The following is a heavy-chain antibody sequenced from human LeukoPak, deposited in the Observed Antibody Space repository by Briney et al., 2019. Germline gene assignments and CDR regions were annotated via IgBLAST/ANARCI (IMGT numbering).Heavy chain of an antibody. D-gene: IGHD4-17*01. CDR1: GGSISSGDYY. V-gene: IGHV4-30-4*01. CDR2: IYYSGST. J-gene: IGHJ4*02. Sequence: SETLSLTCTVSGGSISSGDYYWSWIRQPPGKGLEWIGYIYYSGSTYYNPSLKSRVTISVDTSKNQFSLKLSSVTAADTAVYYCARAGLRSYFDYWGQGTLVTVSS. CDR3: ARAGLRSYFDY.